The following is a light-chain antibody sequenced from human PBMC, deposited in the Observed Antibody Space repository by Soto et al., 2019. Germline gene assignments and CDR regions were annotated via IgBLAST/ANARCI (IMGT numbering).Light chain of an antibody. J-gene: IGKJ4*01. CDR1: QSVLYSSNNKNY. Sequence: DIVMTQSPASLAVSLGERATINCKSSQSVLYSSNNKNYLAWYQQKPGQPPKLLIYWASTRESGVPDRFSGSGSGTDFTLIISSLQAEDVAVYYCQQYYDTPLTFGGGTRVEMK. CDR2: WAS. CDR3: QQYYDTPLT. V-gene: IGKV4-1*01.